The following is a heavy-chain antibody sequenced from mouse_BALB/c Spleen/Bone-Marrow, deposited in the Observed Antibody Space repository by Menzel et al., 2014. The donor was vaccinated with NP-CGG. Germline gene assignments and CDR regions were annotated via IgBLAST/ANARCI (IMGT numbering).Heavy chain of an antibody. Sequence: QVQLQQSGAELVRPGTSVKVSCKASGYAFTNYWKEWVKQRPGQGLEWIGVINPGSGGSNYNEKFKGKATLTADKSSSTAYMQLSSLTSDDSAVYFCVREMTRYAMDYWGQGTSVTVSS. J-gene: IGHJ4*01. CDR2: INPGSGGS. V-gene: IGHV1-54*01. CDR3: VREMTRYAMDY. CDR1: GYAFTNYW.